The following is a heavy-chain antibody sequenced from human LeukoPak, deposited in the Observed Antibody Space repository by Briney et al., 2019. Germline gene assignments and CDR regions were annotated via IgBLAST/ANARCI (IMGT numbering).Heavy chain of an antibody. CDR2: IIPIFGTA. V-gene: IGHV1-69*06. D-gene: IGHD3-10*01. CDR1: GGTFSSDA. J-gene: IGHJ6*04. CDR3: ARRRWYYYGSGSYTPVKNYYYGMDV. Sequence: SVKVSCTASGGTFSSDAISWGRQAPGQGREWMGGIIPIFGTANYAQKWQGRVTITAEKSTSTAYMGLSSLRSEATAVYYCARRRWYYYGSGSYTPVKNYYYGMDVWGKGTTVTVS.